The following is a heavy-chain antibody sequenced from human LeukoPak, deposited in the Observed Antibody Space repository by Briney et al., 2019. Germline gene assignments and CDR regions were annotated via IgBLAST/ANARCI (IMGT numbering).Heavy chain of an antibody. J-gene: IGHJ6*03. Sequence: SETLSLTCIVSGASISSDYWSWIRQPPGKGLEWIGEVNHSGSTNYNPSLKSRVTISVDTSKNQFFLKLSSVTAADTAVYYCARGTYDILTGYYGYYYYYMDVWGKGTTVTISS. D-gene: IGHD3-9*01. CDR3: ARGTYDILTGYYGYYYYYMDV. CDR2: VNHSGST. CDR1: GASISSDY. V-gene: IGHV4-34*01.